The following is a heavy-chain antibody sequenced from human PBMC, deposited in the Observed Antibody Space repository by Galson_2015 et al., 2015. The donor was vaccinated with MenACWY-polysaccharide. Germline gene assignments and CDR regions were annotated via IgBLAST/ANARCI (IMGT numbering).Heavy chain of an antibody. CDR3: ARDLNGYSYGSYYGMDV. V-gene: IGHV1-18*01. CDR2: ISAYNGNT. D-gene: IGHD5-18*01. CDR1: GYTFTSYG. J-gene: IGHJ6*02. Sequence: SVKVSCKASGYTFTSYGISWVRQAPGQGLEWMGWISAYNGNTNYAQKPQGRVTMTTDTSTSTAYMELRSLRSDDTAVYYCARDLNGYSYGSYYGMDVWGQGTTVTVSS.